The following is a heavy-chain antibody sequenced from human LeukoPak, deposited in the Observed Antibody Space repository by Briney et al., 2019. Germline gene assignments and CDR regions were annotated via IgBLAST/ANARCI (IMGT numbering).Heavy chain of an antibody. CDR2: INSDGSST. CDR1: GFTFSSYW. J-gene: IGHJ6*02. V-gene: IGHV3-74*01. Sequence: GGSLILSCAASGFTFSSYWMHWVRQAPGKGLVWVSRINSDGSSTSYADSVKGRFTISRDNAKNTLYLQMNSLRAEDTAVYYCARGPPAKPMDVWGRGTTVTVSS. CDR3: ARGPPAKPMDV.